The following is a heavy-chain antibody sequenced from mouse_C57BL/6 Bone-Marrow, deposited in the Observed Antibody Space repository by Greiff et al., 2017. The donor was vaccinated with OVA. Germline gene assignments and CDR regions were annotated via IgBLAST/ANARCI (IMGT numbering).Heavy chain of an antibody. J-gene: IGHJ3*01. CDR2: IDPSDSYT. CDR3: ARWGFAY. Sequence: VQLQQPGAELVMPGASVKLSCKASGYTFTSYWMHWLKQRPGQGLEWIGEIDPSDSYTNYNQKFKGKSTLTVDKSSSTAYMQLSSLTSEDSAVYYCARWGFAYWGQGTLVTVSA. CDR1: GYTFTSYW. V-gene: IGHV1-69*01.